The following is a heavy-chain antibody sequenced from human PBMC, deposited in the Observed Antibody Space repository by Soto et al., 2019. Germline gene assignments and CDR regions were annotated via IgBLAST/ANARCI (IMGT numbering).Heavy chain of an antibody. CDR3: ASEPEQWLVTGGFDP. V-gene: IGHV1-8*01. J-gene: IGHJ5*02. D-gene: IGHD6-19*01. Sequence: QVQLVQSGAEVKKPGASVKVSCKASGYTFTSYDINWVRQATGQGLEWMGWMNPNSGNTGYAQKFQGRVTMTRNTSMSTAYMELSSLRSEDTAVYYCASEPEQWLVTGGFDPWGQGTLVTVSS. CDR1: GYTFTSYD. CDR2: MNPNSGNT.